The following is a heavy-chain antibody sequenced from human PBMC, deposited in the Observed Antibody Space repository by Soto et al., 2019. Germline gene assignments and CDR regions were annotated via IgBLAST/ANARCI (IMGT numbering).Heavy chain of an antibody. Sequence: QITLKESGPTRVKPTQTLTLTCTFSGFSLSTSGVGVGWIRQPPGKALERLALIYWDDDKRYSPSLKSRLTITKNHSKNPVVLTLTHMDPVDSATYYCAHRTGLDGNWNGGYFDFWGQGALVTVSS. V-gene: IGHV2-5*02. CDR1: GFSLSTSGVG. J-gene: IGHJ4*02. CDR3: AHRTGLDGNWNGGYFDF. CDR2: IYWDDDK. D-gene: IGHD1-1*01.